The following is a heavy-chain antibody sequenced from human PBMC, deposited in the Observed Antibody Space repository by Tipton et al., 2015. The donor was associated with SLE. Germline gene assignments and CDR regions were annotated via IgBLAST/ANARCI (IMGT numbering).Heavy chain of an antibody. V-gene: IGHV4-4*07. CDR3: ASRLGVGAIDAFDT. D-gene: IGHD3-3*01. CDR1: GGSISSYY. J-gene: IGHJ3*02. CDR2: ISASGNT. Sequence: TLSLTCTVSGGSISSYYWSWIRQPAGGGLEWIGRISASGNTNYNPSLKSRVTMSIDTSKNQFSLKLSSVTAADTALYFCASRLGVGAIDAFDTWGRGTMVTVSS.